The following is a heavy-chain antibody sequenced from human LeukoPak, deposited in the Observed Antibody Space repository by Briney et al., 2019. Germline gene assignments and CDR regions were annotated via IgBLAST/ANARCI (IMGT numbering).Heavy chain of an antibody. CDR1: GHTFTDYY. CDR3: ARGPSQIMENYMDV. J-gene: IGHJ6*03. D-gene: IGHD3-16*01. CDR2: INPNSGGA. Sequence: WASVKVSCKASGHTFTDYYMNWVRQAPGQGLQWMGWINPNSGGANYAQKFQGRVTMTRDTSISTAYTELSRLRSDDTALYYCARGPSQIMENYMDVWGKGTTVTVSS. V-gene: IGHV1-2*02.